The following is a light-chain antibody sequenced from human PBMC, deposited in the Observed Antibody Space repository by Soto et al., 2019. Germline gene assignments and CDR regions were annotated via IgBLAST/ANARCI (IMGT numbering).Light chain of an antibody. CDR3: LQDFNYPWT. Sequence: AIQMTQSPSSLSASVGDRVTITCRSGQGNGNDLAWFQQRPGKAPKLLIYAASGLQSGVPSRFSGSGSGTDFTLTISSLQPEDFATYYCLQDFNYPWTFGQGTKVDIK. J-gene: IGKJ1*01. V-gene: IGKV1-6*01. CDR2: AAS. CDR1: QGNGND.